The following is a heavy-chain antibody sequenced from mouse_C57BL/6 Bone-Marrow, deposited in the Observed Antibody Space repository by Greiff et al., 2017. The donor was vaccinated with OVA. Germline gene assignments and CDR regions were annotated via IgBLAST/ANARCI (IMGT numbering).Heavy chain of an antibody. CDR2: ISDGGSYT. J-gene: IGHJ2*01. Sequence: EVNVVESGGGLVKPGGSLKLSCAASGFTFSSYAMSWVRQTPEKRLEWVATISDGGSYTYYPDNVKGRFTISRDNAKNNLYLQMSHLKSEDTAMYYCARESGSSPYYFDDWGQGTTLTVSS. CDR1: GFTFSSYA. V-gene: IGHV5-4*01. CDR3: ARESGSSPYYFDD. D-gene: IGHD1-1*01.